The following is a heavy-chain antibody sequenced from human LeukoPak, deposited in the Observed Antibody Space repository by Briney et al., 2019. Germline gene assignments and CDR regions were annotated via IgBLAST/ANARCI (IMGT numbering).Heavy chain of an antibody. J-gene: IGHJ4*02. V-gene: IGHV4-4*07. CDR2: IYTSGST. D-gene: IGHD3-22*01. CDR3: ARDEYYYDSSGYYYSDY. Sequence: SETLSLTCTVSGGSISSYYWSWIRQPAGKGLEWIGRIYTSGSTNYNPSLKSRVTMSVDTSKNQFSPKLSSVTAADTAVYYCARDEYYYDSSGYYYSDYWGQGTLVTVSS. CDR1: GGSISSYY.